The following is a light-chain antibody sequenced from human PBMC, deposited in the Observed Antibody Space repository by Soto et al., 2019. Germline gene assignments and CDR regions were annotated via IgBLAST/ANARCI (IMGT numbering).Light chain of an antibody. Sequence: EIVMTQSPATLSVSPGERATLSCRASQSVSSNLAWYQQKPGQAPRLLIYGASTRATGIPARISGSGSGTEFTLTISSLQSEDFAVYYCQQYHNWWTFGQGTKVDIK. V-gene: IGKV3-15*01. CDR1: QSVSSN. CDR3: QQYHNWWT. CDR2: GAS. J-gene: IGKJ1*01.